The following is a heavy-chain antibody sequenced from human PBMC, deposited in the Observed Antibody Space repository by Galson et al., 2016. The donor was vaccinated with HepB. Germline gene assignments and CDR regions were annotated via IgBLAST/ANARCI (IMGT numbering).Heavy chain of an antibody. D-gene: IGHD4-23*01. CDR1: GFTFSTYP. Sequence: SLRLSCAASGFTFSTYPMHWVRQAPGKGLEWLAIISNDGNNKYYADSVKGRFTISRDNSEKTLFLQINSVRNEDTAVYYCTRSLYDGNSGLCAYWGQGTLVTVSS. J-gene: IGHJ4*02. CDR3: TRSLYDGNSGLCAY. V-gene: IGHV3-30-3*01. CDR2: ISNDGNNK.